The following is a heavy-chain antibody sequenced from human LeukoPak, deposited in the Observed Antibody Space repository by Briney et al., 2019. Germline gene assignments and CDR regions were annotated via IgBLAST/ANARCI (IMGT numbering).Heavy chain of an antibody. CDR1: GFTFNNYG. CDR2: ISYDGPNK. D-gene: IGHD1-1*01. Sequence: GGSLRLSCAASGFTFNNYGMHWVRQAPGKGVEWVAVISYDGPNKYYAESVKGGFTISRENSKKTLYMQMNSLREEETAVYYCVRYFMYNIACTGCWGQGTLVTVSS. CDR3: VRYFMYNIACTGC. J-gene: IGHJ4*02. V-gene: IGHV3-30*03.